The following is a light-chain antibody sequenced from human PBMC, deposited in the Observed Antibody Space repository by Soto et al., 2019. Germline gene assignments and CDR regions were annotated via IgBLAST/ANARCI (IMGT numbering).Light chain of an antibody. CDR3: QQYDSSPWT. CDR2: IAS. Sequence: TQSPSTLSASVGDRVTITCRASQSVSSNHLAWYQQKTGQTPRLLIYIASNRAPGIPDRFSGSGSGTHFTLTISRVEPEDFAVYYCQQYDSSPWTFGQGTKVEIK. J-gene: IGKJ1*01. V-gene: IGKV3-20*01. CDR1: QSVSSNH.